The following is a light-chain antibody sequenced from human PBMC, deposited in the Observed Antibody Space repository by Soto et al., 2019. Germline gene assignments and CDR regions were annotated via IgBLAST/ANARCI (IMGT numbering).Light chain of an antibody. CDR1: SSDVGAYNY. V-gene: IGLV2-14*03. CDR3: SSYTSSSTLYV. CDR2: DVS. Sequence: QSALTQPASVSGSPGQSITISCTGTSSDVGAYNYVSWYQQHPGKAPKLMIYDVSNRPSGVSNRFSGSKSGNTASLTISGLQAEDEADYYCSSYTSSSTLYVFEAGTKLTVL. J-gene: IGLJ1*01.